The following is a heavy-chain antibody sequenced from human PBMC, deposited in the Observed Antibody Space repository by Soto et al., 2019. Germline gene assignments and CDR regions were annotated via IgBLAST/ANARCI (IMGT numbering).Heavy chain of an antibody. V-gene: IGHV5-10-1*01. J-gene: IGHJ5*02. CDR1: GYSFTSYW. CDR2: IDPSDSYT. CDR3: ARQGSTKIGIVVVPAAIEPKNWFDP. D-gene: IGHD2-2*01. Sequence: PGESLKISCKGSGYSFTSYWISWVRQMPGKGLEWMGRIDPSDSYTNYSPSFQGHVTISADKSISTAYLQWSSLKASDTAMYYCARQGSTKIGIVVVPAAIEPKNWFDPWGQGTLVTVSS.